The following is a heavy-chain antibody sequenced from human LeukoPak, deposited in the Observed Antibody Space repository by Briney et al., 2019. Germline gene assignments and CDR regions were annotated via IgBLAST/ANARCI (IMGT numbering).Heavy chain of an antibody. V-gene: IGHV3-74*01. CDR2: INSDGINT. J-gene: IGHJ4*02. CDR1: GFTFSNYW. D-gene: IGHD3-22*01. Sequence: GGSLRLSCAASGFTFSNYWMHWVRQAPGKGLVWVSRINSDGINTSYADSVKGRFTISRDNAKNSLYLQMNSLRAEDTAVYYCARTSRDDSSGYYYKYWGQGTLVTVSS. CDR3: ARTSRDDSSGYYYKY.